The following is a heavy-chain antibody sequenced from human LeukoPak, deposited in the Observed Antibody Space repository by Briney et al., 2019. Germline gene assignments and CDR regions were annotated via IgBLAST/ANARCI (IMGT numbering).Heavy chain of an antibody. J-gene: IGHJ4*02. CDR3: ARPLPYSGYED. V-gene: IGHV4-59*01. D-gene: IGHD5-12*01. Sequence: SETLSLTCTVSGGSISTYYWSWIRQPPGKGLEWIGYIYYSGSTNYNPSLKSRVTISVDTSKNQFSLKLSSVTAADTAVYYCARPLPYSGYEDWGQGTLVTVSS. CDR1: GGSISTYY. CDR2: IYYSGST.